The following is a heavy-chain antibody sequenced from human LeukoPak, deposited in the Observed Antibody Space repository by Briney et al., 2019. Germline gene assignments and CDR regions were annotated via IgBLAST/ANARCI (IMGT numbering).Heavy chain of an antibody. V-gene: IGHV3-23*01. D-gene: IGHD3-10*01. CDR3: AKDEGATGWFGSPGNWFDP. CDR1: GFTFSSYA. Sequence: GGSLRLSCGASGFTFSSYAMSWVRQAPGKGLEWVSVISGSGGSTYYADSVKGRFTISRDNSKNTLYLQMNSLRAEDTAVYYCAKDEGATGWFGSPGNWFDPWGQGTLVTVSS. CDR2: ISGSGGST. J-gene: IGHJ5*02.